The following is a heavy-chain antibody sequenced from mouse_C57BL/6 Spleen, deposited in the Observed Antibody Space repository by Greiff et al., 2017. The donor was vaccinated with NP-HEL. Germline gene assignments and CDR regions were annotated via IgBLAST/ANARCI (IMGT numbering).Heavy chain of an antibody. Sequence: VQLQQSGPELVKPGASVKISCKASGYTFTDYYMNWVKQSHGKSLEWIGDINPNNGGTSYNQKFKGKATLTVDKSSSTAYMELRSLTSEDSAVYYCASYYDYGAWFAYWGQGTLVTVSA. CDR1: GYTFTDYY. J-gene: IGHJ3*01. V-gene: IGHV1-26*01. CDR2: INPNNGGT. D-gene: IGHD2-4*01. CDR3: ASYYDYGAWFAY.